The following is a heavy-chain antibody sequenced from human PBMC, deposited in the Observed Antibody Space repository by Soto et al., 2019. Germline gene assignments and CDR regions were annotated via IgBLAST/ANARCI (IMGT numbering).Heavy chain of an antibody. CDR2: IYFSGTT. CDR3: ARRDRSGFSYWLDT. D-gene: IGHD3-22*01. Sequence: SETLSLTCTVSGGSISSGDYYWSWIRQHPGKGLEWIGTIYFSGTTYYNPSLKSRVTISVDTSKSQFSLKLSSVTAADTAVYYCARRDRSGFSYWLDTWGQGTLVTVSS. J-gene: IGHJ5*02. V-gene: IGHV4-31*03. CDR1: GGSISSGDYY.